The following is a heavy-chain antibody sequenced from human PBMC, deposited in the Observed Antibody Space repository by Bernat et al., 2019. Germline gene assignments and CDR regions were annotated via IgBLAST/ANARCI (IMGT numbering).Heavy chain of an antibody. CDR2: ISGSGGST. CDR3: AKEGDGYNLFWYFDL. Sequence: EVQLLESGGGLVQPGGSLRLSCATSGFTFSSYAMSWVRQAPGKGLEWVSAISGSGGSTYYADSVKGRFTISRDNSKNTLYLQMNSLRAEDTAAYYCAKEGDGYNLFWYFDLWGRGTLVTVSS. D-gene: IGHD5-24*01. J-gene: IGHJ2*01. V-gene: IGHV3-23*01. CDR1: GFTFSSYA.